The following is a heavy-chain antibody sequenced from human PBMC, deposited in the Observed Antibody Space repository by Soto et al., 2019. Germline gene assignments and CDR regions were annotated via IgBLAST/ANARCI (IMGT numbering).Heavy chain of an antibody. V-gene: IGHV4-39*01. D-gene: IGHD4-17*01. J-gene: IGHJ4*02. CDR3: ARQVSVHGDYGRYFDF. Sequence: QLQLQESGPGLVKPSETLSLTCTVSGGSISSSGYYWGWIRQPPGKGLEWIWTIYYSGSTYYNPSLMHRVTIPVDTSKNQFSLKLSSVTAADTAVYYCARQVSVHGDYGRYFDFWGQGTLVTVSS. CDR2: IYYSGST. CDR1: GGSISSSGYY.